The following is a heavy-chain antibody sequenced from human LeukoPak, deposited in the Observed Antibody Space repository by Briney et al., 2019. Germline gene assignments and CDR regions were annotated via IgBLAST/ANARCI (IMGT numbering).Heavy chain of an antibody. Sequence: ASVKVSCKASGYTFTGYYMHWVRQAPGQGLEWMGWINPNSGGTNYAQKFQGRVTMTRDTSISTACMELSRLRSDDTAVYYCERSAGLKSTYYDYVWGSYRYPFDFDYWGQGTLVTVSS. J-gene: IGHJ4*02. CDR3: ERSAGLKSTYYDYVWGSYRYPFDFDY. D-gene: IGHD3-16*02. CDR2: INPNSGGT. V-gene: IGHV1-2*02. CDR1: GYTFTGYY.